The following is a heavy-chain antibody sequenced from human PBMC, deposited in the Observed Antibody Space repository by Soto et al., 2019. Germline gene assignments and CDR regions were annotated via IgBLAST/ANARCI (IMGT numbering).Heavy chain of an antibody. V-gene: IGHV3-11*06. D-gene: IGHD1-1*01. CDR3: TTAERGKTGTRV. CDR2: ISQSSTYT. J-gene: IGHJ4*02. Sequence: QVQLVESGGGLVKPGGSLRLSCAASGFTFSDYYVSWVRQAPGKGLEWLSYISQSSTYTNYADSVKGRFTISRDNAKDSLYLQMNSLGAEDTAVYYCTTAERGKTGTRVWGQGTLVTVSS. CDR1: GFTFSDYY.